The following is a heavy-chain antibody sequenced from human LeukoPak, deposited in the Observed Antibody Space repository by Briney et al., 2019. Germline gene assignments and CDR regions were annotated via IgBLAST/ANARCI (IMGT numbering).Heavy chain of an antibody. D-gene: IGHD1/OR15-1a*01. V-gene: IGHV4-59*01. CDR2: IYSSGST. CDR1: GVSISSSY. CDR3: ARGPGTFDY. Sequence: SETLSLTCSVSGVSISSSYWSWIRQPPGKGLEWIGYIYSSGSTNYNPSLKSRVTISVDTSKNQFSLKLTSVTAADTAVYYCARGPGTFDYWGQGTLVTVSS. J-gene: IGHJ4*02.